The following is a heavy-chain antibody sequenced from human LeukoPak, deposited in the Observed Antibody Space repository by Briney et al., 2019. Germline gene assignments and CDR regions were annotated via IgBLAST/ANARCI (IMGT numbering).Heavy chain of an antibody. J-gene: IGHJ6*03. CDR2: IYYSGCT. V-gene: IGHV4-39*07. D-gene: IGHD3-9*01. Sequence: SETLSLTCTVSGGSISSSSYYWGWIRQPPGKGLEWIGSIYYSGCTYYNPSLKSRVTISVDTSKNQFSLKLSSVTAADTAVYYCARVAFDWPTYYMDVWGKGTTVTVSS. CDR1: GGSISSSSYY. CDR3: ARVAFDWPTYYMDV.